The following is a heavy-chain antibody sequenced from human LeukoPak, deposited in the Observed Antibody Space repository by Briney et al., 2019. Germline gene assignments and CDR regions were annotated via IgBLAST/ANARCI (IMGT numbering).Heavy chain of an antibody. Sequence: GGSLRLSCAASGLTFSSYAMTWVRQAPGKGLEWVSGISGGNGATCYADSVKGRFTISTDNSKNTLYLQMNSLRVEDTAVYYCAKSYYYGSGSPSLDYWGQGTLVTVSS. CDR3: AKSYYYGSGSPSLDY. D-gene: IGHD3-10*01. V-gene: IGHV3-23*01. CDR2: ISGGNGAT. J-gene: IGHJ4*02. CDR1: GLTFSSYA.